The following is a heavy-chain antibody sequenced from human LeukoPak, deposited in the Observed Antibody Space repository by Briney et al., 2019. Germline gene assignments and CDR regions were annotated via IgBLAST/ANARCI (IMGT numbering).Heavy chain of an antibody. Sequence: GGSLRLSCAASGFTFDDYGMSWVRQAPGKGLEWVSGINWNGGSTGYADSVKGRFTISRDNAKNSLYLQMNSLRAEDTALYYCARESVVPAAFSNTYYYYCMDVWGKGTTVTVSS. D-gene: IGHD2-2*01. CDR1: GFTFDDYG. CDR3: ARESVVPAAFSNTYYYYCMDV. V-gene: IGHV3-20*04. CDR2: INWNGGST. J-gene: IGHJ6*03.